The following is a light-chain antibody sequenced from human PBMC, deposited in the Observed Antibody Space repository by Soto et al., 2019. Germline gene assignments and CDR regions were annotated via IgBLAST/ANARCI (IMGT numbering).Light chain of an antibody. CDR3: SSYTSIATLV. V-gene: IGLV2-14*03. Sequence: QSALTQPASVSGSPGQSIAISCTGASSDIGAYNYVSWYQHHPGKAPKLIIYDVTKRPSGVSDRFSGSKSGNTASLTISGLRAEDEGDYYCSSYTSIATLVFGGGTKVTVL. J-gene: IGLJ2*01. CDR1: SSDIGAYNY. CDR2: DVT.